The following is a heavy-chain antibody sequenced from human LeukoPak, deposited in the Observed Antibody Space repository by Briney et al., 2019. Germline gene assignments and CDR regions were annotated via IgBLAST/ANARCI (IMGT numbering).Heavy chain of an antibody. Sequence: SETLSLTCTVSGGSISSYYWNWIRQPAGKGLEWIGRIYTSGSTNYNPSLESRVTMSVDTSKNQFSLKLSSVTAADTAVYYCARGEYSSSSSFDYWGQGTLVTVSS. CDR2: IYTSGST. CDR3: ARGEYSSSSSFDY. CDR1: GGSISSYY. V-gene: IGHV4-4*07. J-gene: IGHJ4*02. D-gene: IGHD6-6*01.